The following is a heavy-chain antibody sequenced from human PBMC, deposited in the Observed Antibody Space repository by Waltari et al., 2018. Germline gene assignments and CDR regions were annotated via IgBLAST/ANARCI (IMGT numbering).Heavy chain of an antibody. Sequence: QVHLVESGGGVVRPGRSLRLSCAASGFSFSDYSMHWVRQAPGEGLEWVGRISLDVNRKYDSDSVKGRFTISRDNSESTVFLQMSSLRVEDTAVYYCAREGDGYNTGYFEDWGQGTLVTVSS. J-gene: IGHJ4*02. CDR2: ISLDVNRK. CDR3: AREGDGYNTGYFED. D-gene: IGHD5-12*01. V-gene: IGHV3-30*04. CDR1: GFSFSDYS.